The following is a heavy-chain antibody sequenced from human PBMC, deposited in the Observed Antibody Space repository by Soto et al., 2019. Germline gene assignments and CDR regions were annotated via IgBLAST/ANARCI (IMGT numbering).Heavy chain of an antibody. Sequence: SETLSLSCTVSGDSFSNYYCDWVRKSAGKGLEWIGRIYPTGSTTYDPSLKSRLTMSVDTSKNQFSLRLTSMTTADTAVYYCATGRSEVVPGAMDTWGQGTLVTV. V-gene: IGHV4-4*07. D-gene: IGHD2-2*01. J-gene: IGHJ5*02. CDR1: GDSFSNYY. CDR2: IYPTGST. CDR3: ATGRSEVVPGAMDT.